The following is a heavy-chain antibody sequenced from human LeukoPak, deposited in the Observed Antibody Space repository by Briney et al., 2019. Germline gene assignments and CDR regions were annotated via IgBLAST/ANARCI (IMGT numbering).Heavy chain of an antibody. J-gene: IGHJ3*02. CDR1: GYSISSGYY. D-gene: IGHD1-26*01. CDR3: ARDGGELLHAFDI. CDR2: IYHSGST. Sequence: PSETLSLTCTVSGYSISSGYYWGWLRQPPGKGLEWIGSIYHSGSTYYNPSVKSRVTISVDTSKNQFSLKLNSVTAADTAVYYCARDGGELLHAFDIWGQGTMVTVSS. V-gene: IGHV4-38-2*02.